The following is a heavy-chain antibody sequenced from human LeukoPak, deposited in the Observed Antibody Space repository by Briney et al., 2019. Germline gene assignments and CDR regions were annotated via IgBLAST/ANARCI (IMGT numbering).Heavy chain of an antibody. V-gene: IGHV3-23*01. CDR3: ARVIPLSADASGWSGNSLDY. D-gene: IGHD6-19*01. J-gene: IGHJ4*02. Sequence: QPGGSLRLSCSTSGFAFTYFAMTWVRQAPGKGLEWVSTITGDSGVTYYAGPVKGRFTISRDNSKNTLFLQMNSLRAEDTAIYYCARVIPLSADASGWSGNSLDYWGQGSLVTVSS. CDR2: ITGDSGVT. CDR1: GFAFTYFA.